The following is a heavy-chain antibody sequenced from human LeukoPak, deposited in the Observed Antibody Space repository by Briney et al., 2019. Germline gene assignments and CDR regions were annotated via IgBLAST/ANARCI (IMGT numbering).Heavy chain of an antibody. D-gene: IGHD3-10*01. CDR2: ISSSSSYI. CDR3: AKVRTVRGEALFFDY. V-gene: IGHV3-21*01. Sequence: GGSPRHSCAPSGVTFISYSTNWVRQAPEKGLEWVSCISSSSSYIYYADSVKGRFTISRDNAKNSLYLQMNSLRADDRAGYFCAKVRTVRGEALFFDYWGQGTLVTVSS. CDR1: GVTFISYS. J-gene: IGHJ4*02.